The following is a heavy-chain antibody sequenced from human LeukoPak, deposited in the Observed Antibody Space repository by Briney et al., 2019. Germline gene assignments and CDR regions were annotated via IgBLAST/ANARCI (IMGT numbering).Heavy chain of an antibody. Sequence: ASVTVSCKASGYTFTSYGISWVRQAPGQGLEWMGWISAYNGNTNYAQKLQGRVTMTTDTSTSTAYMELRSLRSDDTAVYYCAMTRGSYWSSYYYYYMDVWGKGTTVTVSS. CDR2: ISAYNGNT. CDR3: AMTRGSYWSSYYYYYMDV. V-gene: IGHV1-18*01. D-gene: IGHD1-26*01. CDR1: GYTFTSYG. J-gene: IGHJ6*03.